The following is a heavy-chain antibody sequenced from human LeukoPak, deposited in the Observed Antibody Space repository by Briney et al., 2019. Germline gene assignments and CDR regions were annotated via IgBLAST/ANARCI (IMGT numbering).Heavy chain of an antibody. CDR1: GFSTSNDW. CDR3: TLIQGWGSGSYYRDF. D-gene: IGHD3-10*01. V-gene: IGHV3-15*01. J-gene: IGHJ4*02. Sequence: GGPLRLSCAAPGFSTSNDWKRWVRQAPGKGLGWVARVKGRSAGETTDYAAPVKGRFTISRDDSKNTLYLQMNSLKTEDTAVYYCTLIQGWGSGSYYRDFWGQGTLVTVSS. CDR2: VKGRSAGETT.